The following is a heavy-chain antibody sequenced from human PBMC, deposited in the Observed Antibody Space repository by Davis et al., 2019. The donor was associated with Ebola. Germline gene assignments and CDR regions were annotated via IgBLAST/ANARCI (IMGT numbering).Heavy chain of an antibody. CDR3: ARVGGIVGAPG. Sequence: SVKVSCKASGYTFTSYAMHWVRQPPGQGLEWMGGIIPIFGTANYAQKFQGRVTITADESTSTAYMELSSLRSEDTAVYYCARVGGIVGAPGWGQGTLVTVSS. D-gene: IGHD1-26*01. V-gene: IGHV1-69*13. CDR2: IIPIFGTA. J-gene: IGHJ4*02. CDR1: GYTFTSYA.